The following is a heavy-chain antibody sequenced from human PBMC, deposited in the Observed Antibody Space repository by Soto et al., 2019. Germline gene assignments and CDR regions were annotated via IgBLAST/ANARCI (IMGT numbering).Heavy chain of an antibody. CDR3: VGDVEGDSSTSPT. CDR2: IASTSART. CDR1: GFTFSTYA. Sequence: EVQLVESGGVLVQPGGSLRLSCAASGFTFSTYAMNWVRQAPGKGLEWISYIASTSARTVYADSVKGRFTISRDNAKNSSYLQMNSLRVEDTAVYYCVGDVEGDSSTSPTWGQGTLVTVSS. J-gene: IGHJ5*02. V-gene: IGHV3-48*01. D-gene: IGHD2-21*01.